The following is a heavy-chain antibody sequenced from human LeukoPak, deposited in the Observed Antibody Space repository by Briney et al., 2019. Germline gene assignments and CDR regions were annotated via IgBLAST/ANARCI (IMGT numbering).Heavy chain of an antibody. CDR1: GYTFTGYY. Sequence: ASVKVSCKASGYTFTGYYMHWVRQAPGQGLEWMGWINPNSGGTNYAQKFQGRVTMTRDTSISTAYMELSRLRSDDTAVYYCARPPYSYAANWFDPWGQGTPVTVSS. V-gene: IGHV1-2*02. CDR3: ARPPYSYAANWFDP. D-gene: IGHD5-18*01. CDR2: INPNSGGT. J-gene: IGHJ5*02.